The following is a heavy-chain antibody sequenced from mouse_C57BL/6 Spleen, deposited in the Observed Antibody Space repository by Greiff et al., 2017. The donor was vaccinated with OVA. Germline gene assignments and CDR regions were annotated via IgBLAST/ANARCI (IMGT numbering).Heavy chain of an antibody. D-gene: IGHD1-1*01. CDR1: GYTFTSYW. CDR2: IDPSDSYT. J-gene: IGHJ2*01. V-gene: IGHV1-50*01. Sequence: VQLQQPGAELVKPGASVKLSCKASGYTFTSYWMQWVKQRPGQGLEWIGEIDPSDSYTNYNQKFKGKATLTVDTSSSTAYMQLSSLTSEDSAVYYCARRGYGSSYLDYWGQGTTLTVSS. CDR3: ARRGYGSSYLDY.